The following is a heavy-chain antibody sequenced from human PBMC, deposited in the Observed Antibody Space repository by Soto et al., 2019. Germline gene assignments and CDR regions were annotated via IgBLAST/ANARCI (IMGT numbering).Heavy chain of an antibody. V-gene: IGHV4-59*01. CDR2: IYYTGTT. Sequence: QVQLQESGPGLVKPSETLSLTCIVSGGSLSPYYWSWIRQSPGKGLEWVGSIYYTGTTDYNPSLKSRVTISIAPSANKVSLEMTSVTAADTAVYYCARDRRGSSWPRVDYWGQGKLVTVSS. D-gene: IGHD6-13*01. J-gene: IGHJ4*02. CDR1: GGSLSPYY. CDR3: ARDRRGSSWPRVDY.